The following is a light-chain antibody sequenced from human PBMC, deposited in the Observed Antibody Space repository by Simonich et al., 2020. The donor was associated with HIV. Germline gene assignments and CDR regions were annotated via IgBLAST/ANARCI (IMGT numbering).Light chain of an antibody. CDR2: AVS. Sequence: EIVMTQSPATLSLSPGERATLSCRASQIVNSNVTWYQQKPGQAPRLLIYAVSTRANDIPARLSGSGSGTEFTLTISSIQSEDFAVYYCQQYNTWVSITFGQGTRLEMK. CDR3: QQYNTWVSIT. CDR1: QIVNSN. J-gene: IGKJ5*01. V-gene: IGKV3-15*01.